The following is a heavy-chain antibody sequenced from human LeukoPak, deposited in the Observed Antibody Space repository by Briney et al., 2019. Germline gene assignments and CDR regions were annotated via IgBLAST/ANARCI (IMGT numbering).Heavy chain of an antibody. CDR1: GGSISSGGYY. CDR3: ARHGATRITLVQVYYFDY. Sequence: SQTLSLTCTVSGGSISSGGYYWSWIRQPPGKGLEWIGYIYYSGSTNYNPSLKSRVTISVDTSKNQFSLKLSSVTAADTAVYYCARHGATRITLVQVYYFDYWGQGTLVTVSS. J-gene: IGHJ4*02. D-gene: IGHD4/OR15-4a*01. CDR2: IYYSGST. V-gene: IGHV4-61*08.